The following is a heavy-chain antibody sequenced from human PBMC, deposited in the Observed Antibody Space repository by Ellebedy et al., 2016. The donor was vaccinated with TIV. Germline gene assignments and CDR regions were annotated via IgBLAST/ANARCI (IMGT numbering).Heavy chain of an antibody. V-gene: IGHV3-33*08. CDR2: IWYDGSNK. D-gene: IGHD3-10*01. J-gene: IGHJ4*02. CDR1: GFTFSSYG. Sequence: GESLKISCAASGFTFSSYGMHWVRQAPGKGLEWVSVIWYDGSNKYYADSVKGRFTISRDNSKNTLYLQMNSLRAEDTAVYYCARGYKTFDYWGQGTLVTVSS. CDR3: ARGYKTFDY.